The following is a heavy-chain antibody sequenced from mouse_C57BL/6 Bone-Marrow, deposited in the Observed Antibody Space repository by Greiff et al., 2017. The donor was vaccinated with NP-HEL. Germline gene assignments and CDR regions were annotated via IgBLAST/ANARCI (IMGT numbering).Heavy chain of an antibody. V-gene: IGHV14-2*01. CDR1: GFNIKDYY. CDR3: ARSTTVVEGYYAMDY. Sequence: EVQLQQSGAELVKPGASVKLSCTASGFNIKDYYMHWVKQRTEQGLEWIGRIDPEDGETKYAPKFQGKATITADTSSNTAYLQLSCLTSEDTSVYYSARSTTVVEGYYAMDYWGQGTSVTVSS. D-gene: IGHD1-1*01. J-gene: IGHJ4*01. CDR2: IDPEDGET.